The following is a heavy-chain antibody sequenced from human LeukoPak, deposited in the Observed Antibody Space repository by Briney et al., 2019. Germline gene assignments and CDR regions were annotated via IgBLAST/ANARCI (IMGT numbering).Heavy chain of an antibody. V-gene: IGHV3-23*01. CDR2: VSDNGGAT. J-gene: IGHJ4*02. D-gene: IGHD2-15*01. Sequence: GGSLRLSCAGSGFTFSSYTMSWVRQAPGKGLEFVSGVSDNGGATYYADSVKGRFTISRDNSQNTLYLQMNSLRGEDSAIYFCARQLGYCSDGSCYFDHWGQGTLATVSS. CDR1: GFTFSSYT. CDR3: ARQLGYCSDGSCYFDH.